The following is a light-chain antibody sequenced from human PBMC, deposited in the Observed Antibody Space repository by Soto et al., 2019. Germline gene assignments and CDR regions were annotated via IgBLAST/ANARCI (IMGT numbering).Light chain of an antibody. CDR1: QAVNTR. Sequence: TQSPATLSAFPGDRVTLSCRASQAVNTRLAWYQQKPGKAPKLLIYDASSLESGVPSRFSGSGSGTEFTLTISNLQPDDFATYYCQQYSVYSRTFGQGTKVDIK. V-gene: IGKV1-5*01. CDR3: QQYSVYSRT. CDR2: DAS. J-gene: IGKJ1*01.